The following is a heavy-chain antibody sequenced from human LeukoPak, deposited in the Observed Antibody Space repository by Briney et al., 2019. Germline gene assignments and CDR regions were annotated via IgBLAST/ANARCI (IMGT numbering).Heavy chain of an antibody. CDR1: GGTFSSYA. Sequence: SVKVSCKASGGTFSSYAISWVRQAPGQGLEWMGGIIPIFGTANYAQKFQGRVTITTDESTSTAYMELSSLRSEDTAVYYCARVGYSSSWVFDYWGQGTLVTVSS. CDR3: ARVGYSSSWVFDY. CDR2: IIPIFGTA. D-gene: IGHD6-13*01. V-gene: IGHV1-69*05. J-gene: IGHJ4*02.